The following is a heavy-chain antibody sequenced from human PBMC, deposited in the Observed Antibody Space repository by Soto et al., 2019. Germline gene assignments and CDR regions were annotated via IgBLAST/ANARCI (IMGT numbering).Heavy chain of an antibody. J-gene: IGHJ4*02. Sequence: SVKVSCKASGGTFSSYAISWVRQAPGQGLEWMGGIIPIFGTANYAQKFQGRVTITADESTSTAYMELSSLRSEGTAVYYCARGRDTAMASDFDYWGQGTLVTVSS. CDR2: IIPIFGTA. V-gene: IGHV1-69*13. CDR3: ARGRDTAMASDFDY. D-gene: IGHD5-18*01. CDR1: GGTFSSYA.